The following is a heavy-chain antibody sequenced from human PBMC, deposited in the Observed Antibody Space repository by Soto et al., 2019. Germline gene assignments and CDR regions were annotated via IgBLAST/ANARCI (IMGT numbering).Heavy chain of an antibody. J-gene: IGHJ4*02. CDR1: GFTFSTYG. Sequence: PGGSLSLSCSASGFTFSTYGLYWVRQTPGKGLEFVSAISGNGGTTHYGDSVKGRFFTSRDNSRNTLYLQMSSLRPEDTATYYCVKEGLMAAAGGYFDYWGQGTLVTVSS. CDR2: ISGNGGTT. D-gene: IGHD6-13*01. V-gene: IGHV3-64D*08. CDR3: VKEGLMAAAGGYFDY.